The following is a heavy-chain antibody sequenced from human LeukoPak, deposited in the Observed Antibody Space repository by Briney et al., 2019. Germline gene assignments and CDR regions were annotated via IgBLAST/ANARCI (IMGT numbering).Heavy chain of an antibody. CDR2: INPSGGST. CDR3: ARGRYCSGGSCYQRGFQH. CDR1: GYTFTSYY. D-gene: IGHD2-15*01. Sequence: ASVKVFCKASGYTFTSYYMHWVRQAPGQGLEWMGIINPSGGSTSYAQKFQGRVTMTRDTSTSTVYMELSSLRSEDTAVYYCARGRYCSGGSCYQRGFQHWGQGTLVTVSS. J-gene: IGHJ1*01. V-gene: IGHV1-46*01.